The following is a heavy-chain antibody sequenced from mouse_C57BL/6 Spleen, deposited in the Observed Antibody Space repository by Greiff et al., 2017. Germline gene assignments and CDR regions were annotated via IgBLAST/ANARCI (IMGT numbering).Heavy chain of an antibody. CDR1: GYTFTSYW. CDR2: IDPSDSET. CDR3: ARGANCDVPNDFDD. V-gene: IGHV1-52*01. D-gene: IGHD4-1*01. Sequence: QVQLQQPGAELVRPGSSVKLSCKASGYTFTSYWMRWVKQRPIQGLEWIGNIDPSDSETHYNQKFKDKATLTVDKSSSTAYMQLSSLTSEDSAVYYCARGANCDVPNDFDDWGKGTTLTV. J-gene: IGHJ2*01.